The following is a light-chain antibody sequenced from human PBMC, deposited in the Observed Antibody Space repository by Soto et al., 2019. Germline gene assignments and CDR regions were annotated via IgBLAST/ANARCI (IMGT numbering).Light chain of an antibody. CDR2: WAS. CDR1: QSILFSSNNKNY. V-gene: IGKV4-1*01. Sequence: DIVMNQSPDSLAVSLGERATINCKSSQSILFSSNNKNYLAWYQQKAGQPPKLLIYWASTRESGVPDRFSGSGSGTDFTLTISSLQAEDVAVYHCQQYYSAPMTFGQATRLEIK. J-gene: IGKJ5*01. CDR3: QQYYSAPMT.